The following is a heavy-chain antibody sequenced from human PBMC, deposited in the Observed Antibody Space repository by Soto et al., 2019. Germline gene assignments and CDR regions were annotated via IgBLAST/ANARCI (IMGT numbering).Heavy chain of an antibody. Sequence: SETLSLTCAVYGGSFSGYYWSWIRQPPGKGLEWIGEINHSGSTNYNPSLKSRVTISVDTSKNQFSLKLSSVTAADTAVYYCARANIVVVVAAYQTYYYYYYMDVRGKGTTVTVSS. V-gene: IGHV4-34*01. CDR1: GGSFSGYY. J-gene: IGHJ6*03. CDR3: ARANIVVVVAAYQTYYYYYYMDV. D-gene: IGHD2-15*01. CDR2: INHSGST.